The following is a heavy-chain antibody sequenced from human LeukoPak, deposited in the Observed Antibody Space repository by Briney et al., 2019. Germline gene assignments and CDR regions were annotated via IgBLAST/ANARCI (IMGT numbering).Heavy chain of an antibody. CDR2: IYYSGST. CDR1: GGSISSSSYY. V-gene: IGHV4-39*07. CDR3: ARNIAALYYFDY. D-gene: IGHD6-13*01. Sequence: SETLSLTCTVSGGSISSSSYYWGWIRQPPGKGLEWIGSIYYSGSTYYNPSLKSRVTISVDTSKNQFSLKLSSVTAADTAVYYCARNIAALYYFDYWGQGTLVTVSS. J-gene: IGHJ4*02.